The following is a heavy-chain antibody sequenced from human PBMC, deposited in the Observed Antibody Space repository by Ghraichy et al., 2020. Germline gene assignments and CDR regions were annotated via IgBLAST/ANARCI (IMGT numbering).Heavy chain of an antibody. CDR2: ISSGSSYT. J-gene: IGHJ6*02. V-gene: IGHV3-21*01. CDR3: ARPSARTVFAVLIDYYYYGMAV. CDR1: GFNFRTYS. D-gene: IGHD3-3*01. Sequence: GGSLRLSCVASGFNFRTYSMNWVRKAPGKGLEWVSSISSGSSYTYYADSVKGRFTISRDDAKNAVVLQLDSLRAEDTAVYYCARPSARTVFAVLIDYYYYGMAVWGHGTTVTVSS.